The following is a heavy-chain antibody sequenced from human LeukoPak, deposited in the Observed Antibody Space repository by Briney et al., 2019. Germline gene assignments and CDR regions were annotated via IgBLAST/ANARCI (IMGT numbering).Heavy chain of an antibody. CDR2: INPNSGGT. Sequence: GASVKVSCKASGGTFSSYAISWVRQAPGQGLEWMGWINPNSGGTSYAQKFQGRVTMTRDTSISTAYMELSRLRSDDTAVYYCARDYGDYWGQGTLVTVSS. CDR3: ARDYGDY. D-gene: IGHD4-17*01. J-gene: IGHJ4*02. CDR1: GGTFSSYA. V-gene: IGHV1-2*02.